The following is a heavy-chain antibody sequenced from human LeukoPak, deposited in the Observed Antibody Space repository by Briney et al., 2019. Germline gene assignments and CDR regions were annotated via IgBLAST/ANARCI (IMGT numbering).Heavy chain of an antibody. D-gene: IGHD2/OR15-2a*01. CDR3: VGEIVGDAFDI. J-gene: IGHJ3*02. V-gene: IGHV4-59*01. Sequence: SETLSLTCTVSGGSISSYYWSWIRQPPGKGLEWIGYIYYSGSTNYNPSLKSRVTISVDTSKNQFSLKLSSVTAADTAVYYCVGEIVGDAFDIWGQGTMVTVSS. CDR1: GGSISSYY. CDR2: IYYSGST.